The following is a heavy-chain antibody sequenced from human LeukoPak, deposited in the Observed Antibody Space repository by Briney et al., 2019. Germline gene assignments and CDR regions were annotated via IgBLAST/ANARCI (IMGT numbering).Heavy chain of an antibody. CDR2: IKQDGSEK. J-gene: IGHJ1*01. D-gene: IGHD3-3*01. Sequence: GGSLRLSCAASGFTFSNYWMSWVRQAPGKGLEWVANIKQDGSEKNYVDSVKGRFTISRDNGKNSLYLQMNSLRADDTAVYYCARSITIFGVGNFQHWGQGTQVTVSS. V-gene: IGHV3-7*05. CDR1: GFTFSNYW. CDR3: ARSITIFGVGNFQH.